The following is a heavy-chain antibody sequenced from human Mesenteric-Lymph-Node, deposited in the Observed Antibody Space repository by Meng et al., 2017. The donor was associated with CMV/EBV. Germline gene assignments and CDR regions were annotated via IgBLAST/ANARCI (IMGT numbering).Heavy chain of an antibody. J-gene: IGHJ4*02. CDR1: TSSISSPYS. V-gene: IGHV4-38-2*02. D-gene: IGHD3-3*01. Sequence: SETLSLTCSVSTSSISSPYSWGWIRQPPGKGLEWIGSISHSGSTSYNPSLNSRVTISVDTSKNQFSLKLSSVTAADTAVYYCARVDFWSGYDFDYWGQGTLVTVSS. CDR3: ARVDFWSGYDFDY. CDR2: ISHSGST.